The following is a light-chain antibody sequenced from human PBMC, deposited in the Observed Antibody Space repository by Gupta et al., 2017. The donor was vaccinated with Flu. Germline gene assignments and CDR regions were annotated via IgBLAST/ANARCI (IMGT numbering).Light chain of an antibody. CDR2: KTD. J-gene: IGLJ2*01. CDR3: GTWDSTLSAGV. V-gene: IGLV1-51*02. CDR1: EPNIENHY. Sequence: QSVLTQPTSVSAATGQKVTISCSGGEPNIENHYVSWYQQLPGTAPKLLIYKTDKRPSGIPDRFSGSKSGASATLAITGLQTGDEADYYCGTWDSTLSAGVFGGRTKVTVL.